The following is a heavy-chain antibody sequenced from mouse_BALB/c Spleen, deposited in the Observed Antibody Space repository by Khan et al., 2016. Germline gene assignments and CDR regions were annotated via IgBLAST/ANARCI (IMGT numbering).Heavy chain of an antibody. J-gene: IGHJ4*01. CDR1: GFSIIAYG. CDR2: IWGDGST. V-gene: IGHV2-6-7*01. CDR3: ARDGWGYYAMDY. D-gene: IGHD2-2*01. Sequence: QVQLKESGPGLVAPSQSLSITCTVSGFSIIAYGVNWVRHPPGKGLEWLGMIWGDGSTDYNSALKSRLNITKDNSKSQVFLKMNSLQTDDTAKYYCARDGWGYYAMDYWGQGTSVTVSS.